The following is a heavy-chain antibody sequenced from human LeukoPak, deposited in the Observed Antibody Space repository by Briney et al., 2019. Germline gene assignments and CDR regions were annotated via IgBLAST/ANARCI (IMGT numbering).Heavy chain of an antibody. CDR1: GGSISSSSYY. CDR3: ARTYKFLEDY. D-gene: IGHD1-14*01. V-gene: IGHV4-39*01. Sequence: SETLSLTCIVSGGSISSSSYYWGWIRQPPGKGLEWIGSIYYSGSTYYNPSLKSRVTISVDTSKNQFSLRLNSVTAADTAVYYCARTYKFLEDYWGQGTLDTVSS. J-gene: IGHJ4*02. CDR2: IYYSGST.